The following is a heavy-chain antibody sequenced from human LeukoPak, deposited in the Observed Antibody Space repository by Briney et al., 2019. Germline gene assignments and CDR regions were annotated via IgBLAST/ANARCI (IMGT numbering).Heavy chain of an antibody. CDR1: GFTFSNYW. D-gene: IGHD3-9*01. Sequence: PGGSLRLSCAASGFTFSNYWMHWVRQAPGKGLVWVSRINPDGSSTNYADSVKGRFTISRDNAKNTLSLEMSSLRAEDTAVYYCATNTDWYVWGQGTLVTASS. CDR2: INPDGSST. V-gene: IGHV3-74*01. CDR3: ATNTDWYV. J-gene: IGHJ4*02.